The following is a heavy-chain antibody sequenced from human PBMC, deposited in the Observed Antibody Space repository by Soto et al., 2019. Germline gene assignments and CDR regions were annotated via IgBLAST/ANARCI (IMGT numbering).Heavy chain of an antibody. CDR2: ISGSGGST. V-gene: IGHV3-23*01. CDR1: GFTFSSYA. CDR3: AKDQGGDDYGGYGTGDYFDY. D-gene: IGHD4-17*01. J-gene: IGHJ4*02. Sequence: EVQLLESGGGLVQPGGSLRLSCAASGFTFSSYAMSWVRQAPGKGLEWVSAISGSGGSTYYADSVKGRFTISRDNSKNTLYLQMNRLSAEDTAVYYCAKDQGGDDYGGYGTGDYFDYWGQGTLVTVSS.